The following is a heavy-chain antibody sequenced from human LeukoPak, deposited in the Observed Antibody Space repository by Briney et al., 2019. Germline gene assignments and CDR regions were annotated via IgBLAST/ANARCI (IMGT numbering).Heavy chain of an antibody. J-gene: IGHJ6*04. Sequence: GGSLRLSCAASGFTFSSYTMKWVRQAPGKGLEWVSSISSSSSYIYYADSVKGRFTISRDNAKNSLFLQMNSLRGEDTAVYYCARDGTPSYTSGWVYMDAWGKGTTVTISS. CDR1: GFTFSSYT. CDR2: ISSSSSYI. CDR3: ARDGTPSYTSGWVYMDA. V-gene: IGHV3-21*01. D-gene: IGHD6-19*01.